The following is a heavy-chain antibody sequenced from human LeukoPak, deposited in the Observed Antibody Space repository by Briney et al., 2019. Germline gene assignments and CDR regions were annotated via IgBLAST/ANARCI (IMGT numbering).Heavy chain of an antibody. V-gene: IGHV3-7*04. CDR2: IKEDGSDK. D-gene: IGHD1-7*01. Sequence: GGSLRLSCAASGFTFSNYWVSWVRQAPGKGLEWVANIKEDGSDKNYVDSVRGRFTISRDNAKNALYLQMNSLRAEDTAVYYCGREIPGGTTSLDCWGQGTVVPVSS. CDR1: GFTFSNYW. CDR3: GREIPGGTTSLDC. J-gene: IGHJ4*02.